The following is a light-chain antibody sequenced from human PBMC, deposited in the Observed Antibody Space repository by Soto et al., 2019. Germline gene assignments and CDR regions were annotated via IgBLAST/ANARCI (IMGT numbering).Light chain of an antibody. V-gene: IGLV2-8*01. CDR2: EVN. Sequence: QSALTQPPSASGSPGQSVTISCTGTSSDVGDYNYVSWYQQHPSKAPKLMIYEVNKRPSGVPDRFSGSKSDNTASLTVSGLQTEDEADYYCSSYAGKGVFGGGTKVTVL. CDR3: SSYAGKGV. J-gene: IGLJ2*01. CDR1: SSDVGDYNY.